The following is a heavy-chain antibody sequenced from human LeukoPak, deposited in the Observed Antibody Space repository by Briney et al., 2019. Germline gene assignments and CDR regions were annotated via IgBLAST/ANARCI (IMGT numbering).Heavy chain of an antibody. CDR2: IYYSGST. CDR1: GGSISSYY. Sequence: SETLSLTCTVSGGSISSYYWSWIRQPPGKGLEWIGYIYYSGSTNYNPSLKSRVTISVDTSKNQFSLKLSSVTAADTAVYYCVRDGPVGGWTPLFDYWGQGALVTVSS. J-gene: IGHJ4*02. V-gene: IGHV4-59*01. CDR3: VRDGPVGGWTPLFDY. D-gene: IGHD6-19*01.